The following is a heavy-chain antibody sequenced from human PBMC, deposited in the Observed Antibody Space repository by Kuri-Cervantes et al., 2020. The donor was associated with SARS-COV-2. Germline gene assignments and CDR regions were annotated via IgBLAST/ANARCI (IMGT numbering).Heavy chain of an antibody. Sequence: GSLRLSCSVSGGSITSSYWSWLRQPPGKGLEWIGYVYYTGSTNYNPSLKSRVSITIDTSKRQFSLKLTSVTAADTAVYYCARDGGSSWDFDYWGQGTLVTVSS. D-gene: IGHD6-13*01. CDR1: GGSITSSY. CDR3: ARDGGSSWDFDY. V-gene: IGHV4-59*01. J-gene: IGHJ4*02. CDR2: VYYTGST.